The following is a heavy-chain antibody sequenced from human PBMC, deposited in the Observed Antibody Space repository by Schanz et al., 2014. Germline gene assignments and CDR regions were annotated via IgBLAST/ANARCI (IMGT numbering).Heavy chain of an antibody. CDR2: INHGGST. D-gene: IGHD1-1*01. V-gene: IGHV4-34*01. J-gene: IGHJ2*01. CDR3: ARDTTWRLDL. Sequence: LRLSCAASGFTFSDHYMDWVRQAPGKGLEWIAEINHGGSTNYNPSLKSRVTISVDTSKNQFSLTLTSLTAADTAVYYCARDTTWRLDLWGRGTLVTVSS. CDR1: GFTFSDHY.